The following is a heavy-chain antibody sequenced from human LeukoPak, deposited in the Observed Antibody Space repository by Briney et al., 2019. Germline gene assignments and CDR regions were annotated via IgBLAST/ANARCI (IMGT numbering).Heavy chain of an antibody. Sequence: ASVKVSCKASGYTFTSYGISWVRQAPGQGLEWMGWISAYNDNTNYPQKLQGRVTMTTDTSTSTAYMAPRSLRSDDRRPRTPPRITAPNDKGVSRGYYFDYWGQGTLVTVSS. J-gene: IGHJ4*02. CDR1: GYTFTSYG. D-gene: IGHD2-8*01. CDR2: ISAYNDNT. V-gene: IGHV1-18*01. CDR3: PRITAPNDKGVSRGYYFDY.